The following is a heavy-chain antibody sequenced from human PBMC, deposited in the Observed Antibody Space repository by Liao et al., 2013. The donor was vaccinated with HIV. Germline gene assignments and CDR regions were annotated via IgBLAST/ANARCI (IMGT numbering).Heavy chain of an antibody. CDR3: ARDPTQRFSSETWFES. CDR1: GGSFSDYS. Sequence: QVQLHQWGAGLLKPSETLSLTCAVNGGSFSDYSWNWIRHFPGKGLEWIGEIYHSGSTNYNPSLKGRVSVSIDTSKKQFSLKVNSVTAADTAMYYCARDPTQRFSSETWFESWGQGTLVTVSS. D-gene: IGHD3-3*01. CDR2: IYHSGST. V-gene: IGHV4-34*01. J-gene: IGHJ5*01.